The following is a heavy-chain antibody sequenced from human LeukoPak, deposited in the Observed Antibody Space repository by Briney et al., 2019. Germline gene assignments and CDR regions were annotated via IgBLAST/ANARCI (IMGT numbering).Heavy chain of an antibody. V-gene: IGHV3-48*04. CDR2: ISSSSSTI. J-gene: IGHJ4*02. CDR1: GFIFSSFS. Sequence: PGGSLRLSCAASGFIFSSFSMNWVRQAPGKGLEWISYISSSSSTIYYADSVKGRFTISRDNAKNSLYLQMNSLRVEDTALYHCARKGLGGELGGFDSWGQGTLVTVSS. CDR3: ARKGLGGELGGFDS. D-gene: IGHD1-7*01.